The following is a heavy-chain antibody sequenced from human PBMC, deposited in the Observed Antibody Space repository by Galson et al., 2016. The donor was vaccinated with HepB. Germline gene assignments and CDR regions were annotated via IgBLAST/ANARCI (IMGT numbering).Heavy chain of an antibody. CDR2: IKQDGSEK. V-gene: IGHV3-7*05. CDR3: ACPTGGNWTDY. J-gene: IGHJ4*02. CDR1: GFTFNSYW. D-gene: IGHD1-1*01. Sequence: SLRLSCAASGFTFNSYWMAWVRQAPGKGLEWVANIKQDGSEKYYVDSVKGRFTISRDNAKNSRYLQMNSLRVEDTAVYYCACPTGGNWTDYWGQGTLVTVSS.